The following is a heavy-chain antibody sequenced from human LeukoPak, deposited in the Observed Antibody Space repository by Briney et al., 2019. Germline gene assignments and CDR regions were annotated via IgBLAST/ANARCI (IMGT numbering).Heavy chain of an antibody. V-gene: IGHV1-2*02. CDR2: INPNSGGT. CDR3: ARDMLTTVTTGH. J-gene: IGHJ4*02. Sequence: ASVKVSCKASGYTFTGYYMHWVRQAPGQGLEWMGWINPNSGGTNYAQKFQGRVTMTRDTSISTAYMELSRLRSDDTAVYYCARDMLTTVTTGHWGQGTLVTVPS. CDR1: GYTFTGYY. D-gene: IGHD4-17*01.